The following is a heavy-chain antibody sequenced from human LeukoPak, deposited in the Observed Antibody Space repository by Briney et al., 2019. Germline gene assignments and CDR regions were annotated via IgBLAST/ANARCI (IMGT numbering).Heavy chain of an antibody. CDR2: INPNSGGT. V-gene: IGHV1-2*02. CDR1: GYTFTGYY. Sequence: ASVKVSCKASGYTFTGYYMHWVRQAPGQGLEWMGWINPNSGGTNYAQEFQGRVTMTRDTSISTAYMELSRLRSDDTAVYYCARFSYQARYFGYWGQGTLVTVSS. CDR3: ARFSYQARYFGY. J-gene: IGHJ4*02. D-gene: IGHD3-16*02.